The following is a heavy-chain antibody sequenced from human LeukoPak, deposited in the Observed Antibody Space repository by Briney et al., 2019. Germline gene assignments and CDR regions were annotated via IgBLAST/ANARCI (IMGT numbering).Heavy chain of an antibody. CDR1: GFTFSSYG. CDR3: AREILWFGELSYDY. J-gene: IGHJ4*02. V-gene: IGHV3-30*02. Sequence: GGSLRLSCAASGFTFSSYGMHWVRQAPGKGLEWVAFIRYDGSNKYYADSVKGRFAISRDNAKNSLYLQMNSLRAEDTAVYYCAREILWFGELSYDYWGQGTLVTVSS. CDR2: IRYDGSNK. D-gene: IGHD3-10*01.